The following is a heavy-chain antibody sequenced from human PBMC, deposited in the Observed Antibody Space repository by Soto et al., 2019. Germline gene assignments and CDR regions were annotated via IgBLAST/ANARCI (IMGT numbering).Heavy chain of an antibody. J-gene: IGHJ4*02. CDR3: AQDGLLWFGELFGDN. Sequence: EVKFLESGGGRVQPGGSLRLSCEASGFTLNNFAMTWVRQAPGRGLEWVAGISATGRSTYYADSVKGRFSISRDNSKNSLLLQMNSLRVEDTATYYCAQDGLLWFGELFGDNWGQGILVTVSS. CDR2: ISATGRST. D-gene: IGHD3-10*01. CDR1: GFTLNNFA. V-gene: IGHV3-23*01.